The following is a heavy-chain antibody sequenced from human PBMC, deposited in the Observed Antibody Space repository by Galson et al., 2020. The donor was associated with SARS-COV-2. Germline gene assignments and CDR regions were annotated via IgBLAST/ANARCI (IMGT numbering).Heavy chain of an antibody. V-gene: IGHV4-34*01. D-gene: IGHD3-16*01. J-gene: IGHJ4*02. CDR2: INHSGST. Sequence: SETLSLTCAVFGESFSGYYWTWVRQSPGKGLEWIGEINHSGSTYSNPSLKSRVTISIDPSRNQFSLNVTSVTAADTAMYYCARGRTYCDSIACRPLDYWGQGILVTVSS. CDR1: GESFSGYY. CDR3: ARGRTYCDSIACRPLDY.